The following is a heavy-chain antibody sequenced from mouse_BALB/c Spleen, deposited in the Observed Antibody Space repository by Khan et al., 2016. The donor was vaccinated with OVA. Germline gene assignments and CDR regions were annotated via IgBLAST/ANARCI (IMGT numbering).Heavy chain of an antibody. CDR1: GFSLTSYG. V-gene: IGHV2-9*02. J-gene: IGHJ3*01. D-gene: IGHD2-2*01. CDR3: AREGYDAEDGRITY. CDR2: IWAGGST. Sequence: QIQLVQSGPGLVAPSQSLSITCTVSGFSLTSYGVHWVRQPPGKGLEWLGVIWAGGSTNYNSALMSRLSISKDNSKSQVFLKMNNLQTDDQAMYFCAREGYDAEDGRITYWGQGTMVTVSA.